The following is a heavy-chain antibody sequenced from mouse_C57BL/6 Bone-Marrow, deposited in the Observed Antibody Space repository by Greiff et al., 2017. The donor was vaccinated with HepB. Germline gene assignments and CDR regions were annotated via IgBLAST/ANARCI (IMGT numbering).Heavy chain of an antibody. D-gene: IGHD2-3*01. V-gene: IGHV2-2*01. J-gene: IGHJ4*01. CDR2: IWSGGST. CDR3: ARRWLLQYYYAMDY. Sequence: QVQLKESGPGLVQPSQSLSITCTVSGFSLTSYGVHWVRQSPGKGLEWLGVIWSGGSTDYNAAFISRLSISKDNSKSQVFFKMNSLQADDTAIYYCARRWLLQYYYAMDYWGQGTSVTVSS. CDR1: GFSLTSYG.